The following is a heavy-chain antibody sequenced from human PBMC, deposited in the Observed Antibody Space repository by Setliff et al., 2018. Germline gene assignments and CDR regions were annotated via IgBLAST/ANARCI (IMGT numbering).Heavy chain of an antibody. CDR1: GGSISSYY. Sequence: SETLSLTCTVSGGSISSYYWSWIRQPPGKGLEWIGYIYNSGSTNYNPSLKSRLTISVDTSKNQFSLKLSSVTAADTAAYYCRFWSGYYKNDYWGQGTLVTVSS. D-gene: IGHD3-3*01. CDR2: IYNSGST. V-gene: IGHV4-59*12. CDR3: RFWSGYYKNDY. J-gene: IGHJ4*02.